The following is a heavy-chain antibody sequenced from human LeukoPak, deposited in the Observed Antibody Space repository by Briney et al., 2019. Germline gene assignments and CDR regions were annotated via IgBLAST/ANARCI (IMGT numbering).Heavy chain of an antibody. CDR3: ARSQQLVRAFDI. V-gene: IGHV4-4*02. CDR1: GGSISSSNW. CDR2: IYHSGNT. Sequence: SETLSLTCAVSGGSISSSNWWSWVRQPPGKGLEWIGEIYHSGNTNYNPSLKSRVTISVDKSKNQFPLKLSSVTAADTAVYYCARSQQLVRAFDIWGQGTMVTVSS. J-gene: IGHJ3*02. D-gene: IGHD6-13*01.